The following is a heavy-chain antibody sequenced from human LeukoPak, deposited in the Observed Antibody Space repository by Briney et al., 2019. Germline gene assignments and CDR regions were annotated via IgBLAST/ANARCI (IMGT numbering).Heavy chain of an antibody. CDR3: AREAGSGWFDH. D-gene: IGHD1-1*01. J-gene: IGHJ5*02. CDR2: IFVGGST. Sequence: SETLSLTCSVSGDSISNYYWNWIRQSPGKGLEWIGHIFVGGSTYYNPSLKSRVTISLDTSKNQFSLKLTSVTAADTAIYYCAREAGSGWFDHWGQGTLVTVSS. CDR1: GDSISNYY. V-gene: IGHV4-59*01.